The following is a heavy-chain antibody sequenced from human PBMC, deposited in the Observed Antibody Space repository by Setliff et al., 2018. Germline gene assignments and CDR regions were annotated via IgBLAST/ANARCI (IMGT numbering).Heavy chain of an antibody. J-gene: IGHJ6*03. CDR1: GYSFTDFY. CDR3: AKGGGRLSISQSYFHMDV. CDR2: LNPRTGGT. V-gene: IGHV1-2*06. D-gene: IGHD3-16*01. Sequence: WASVKVSCKTSGYSFTDFYIHWVRHAPGHGLEWLGRLNPRTGGTNLPQRFQGRVTMTRDTSMKPAFLEMSGLASDDTAIFYCAKGGGRLSISQSYFHMDVWGAGTTVTVSS.